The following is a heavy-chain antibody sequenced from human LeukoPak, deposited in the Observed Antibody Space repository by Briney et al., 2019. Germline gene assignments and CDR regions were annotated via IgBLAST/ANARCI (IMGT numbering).Heavy chain of an antibody. CDR3: ARAYDVLTGYSI. CDR1: GGSISSSSYY. D-gene: IGHD3-9*01. Sequence: SETLSLTCTVSGGSISSSSYYWGWIRQPPGKGLEWIGSIYYSGSTYYNPPLNSRITISVDTSKNQISLEVSSVTAADTAVYYCARAYDVLTGYSIWGQGTLVTVSS. CDR2: IYYSGST. J-gene: IGHJ4*02. V-gene: IGHV4-39*01.